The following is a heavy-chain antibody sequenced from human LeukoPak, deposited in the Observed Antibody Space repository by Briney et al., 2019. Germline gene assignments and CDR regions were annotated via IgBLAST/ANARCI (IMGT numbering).Heavy chain of an antibody. V-gene: IGHV1-8*01. CDR2: MNPNSGNT. CDR1: GYTFTTCD. J-gene: IGHJ4*02. Sequence: GASVKVSCKASGYTFTTCDINWVRQATGQGLEWMGWMNPNSGNTGYAQSFQGRVTMTRDTSISTAYMELSNLRSEDTAIYYCPRGSSGRRDYWGQGTLVTVSS. CDR3: PRGSSGRRDY. D-gene: IGHD6-19*01.